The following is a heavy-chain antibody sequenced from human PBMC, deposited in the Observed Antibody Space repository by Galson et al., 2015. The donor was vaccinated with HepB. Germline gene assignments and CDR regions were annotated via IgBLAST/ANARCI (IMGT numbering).Heavy chain of an antibody. Sequence: SLRLSCAASGFTFSSYSMNWVRQAPGKGLEWVSSISSSSSYIYYADSVKGRFTISRDNAKNSLYLQMNSLRAEDTAVYYCAREPISSWYGGDYFDYWGQGTLVTVSS. CDR3: AREPISSWYGGDYFDY. D-gene: IGHD6-13*01. V-gene: IGHV3-21*01. CDR1: GFTFSSYS. CDR2: ISSSSSYI. J-gene: IGHJ4*02.